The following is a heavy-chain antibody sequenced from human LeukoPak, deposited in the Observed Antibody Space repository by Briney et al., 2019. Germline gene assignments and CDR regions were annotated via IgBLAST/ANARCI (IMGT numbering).Heavy chain of an antibody. CDR1: GYSFTSYW. D-gene: IGHD1-7*01. V-gene: IGHV5-51*01. CDR2: IYPGDSDT. J-gene: IGHJ6*03. Sequence: GESLKISCKGSGYSFTSYWIGWVRQMPGKGLEWMGIIYPGDSDTRYSPSFQGQVTISADKSISTAYLQWSSLKASDTAMYYCARHGTGSLYYYYYYMDVWGKGTTVTVSS. CDR3: ARHGTGSLYYYYYYMDV.